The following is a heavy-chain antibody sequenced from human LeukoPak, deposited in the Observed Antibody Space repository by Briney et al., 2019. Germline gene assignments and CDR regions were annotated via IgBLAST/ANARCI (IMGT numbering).Heavy chain of an antibody. CDR2: IKQDGSGK. CDR3: ARLSTY. D-gene: IGHD2/OR15-2a*01. CDR1: GFIFSSYW. J-gene: IGHJ4*02. V-gene: IGHV3-7*01. Sequence: PGGSLRLSCAASGFIFSSYWMNWVRQAPGKGLEWVANIKQDGSGKYYVDSVKGRFTISRDNAKNSLYLQMNSLRVEDTAVYYCARLSTYWGQGALVTVSS.